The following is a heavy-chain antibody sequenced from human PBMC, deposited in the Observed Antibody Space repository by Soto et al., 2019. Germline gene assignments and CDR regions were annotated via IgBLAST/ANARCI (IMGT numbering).Heavy chain of an antibody. CDR1: GFTFSSYA. D-gene: IGHD3-9*01. V-gene: IGHV3-23*01. CDR3: AKGPHYDILTGYQLTAYFDY. J-gene: IGHJ4*02. CDR2: ISGSGGST. Sequence: GGSLRLSCAASGFTFSSYAMSWVRQAPGKGLEWVSAISGSGGSTYYADSVKGRFTISRDNSKNTLYLQMNSLRAEDTAVYYCAKGPHYDILTGYQLTAYFDYWGQGTLVTGSS.